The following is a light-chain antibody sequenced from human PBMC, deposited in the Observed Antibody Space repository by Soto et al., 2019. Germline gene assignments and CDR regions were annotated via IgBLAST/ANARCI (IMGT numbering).Light chain of an antibody. CDR1: QSVSSY. CDR3: QQRSVWTLT. CDR2: DSS. Sequence: EIVLTQFPATLSLSPGDGATLSCRASQSVSSYLAWYQQRRGQAPRXIIYDSSNRETGIPARFSGSGSGTEFSLIISSLEPEDFAVYDCQQRSVWTLTFGGGTKVDIK. J-gene: IGKJ4*01. V-gene: IGKV3-11*01.